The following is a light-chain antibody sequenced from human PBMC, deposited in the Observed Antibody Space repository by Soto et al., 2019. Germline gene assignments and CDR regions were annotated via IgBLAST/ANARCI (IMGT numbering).Light chain of an antibody. CDR3: AAWDDSRSGRV. CDR1: SSNIGSNY. V-gene: IGLV1-47*01. Sequence: QSVLTQPPSASGTPGQRVTISCSGSSSNIGSNYVYWYQQLPGTAPKLLIYRNNQRPSGVPARFSGSKSGTSASLAISGLRSEEEADYYCAAWDDSRSGRVFGGGTKLTVL. J-gene: IGLJ2*01. CDR2: RNN.